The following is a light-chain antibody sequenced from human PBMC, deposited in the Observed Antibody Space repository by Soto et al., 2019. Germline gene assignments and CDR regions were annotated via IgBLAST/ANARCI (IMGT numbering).Light chain of an antibody. CDR3: QRLNTYFPT. J-gene: IGKJ4*01. V-gene: IGKV1-9*01. Sequence: DIQLTQSPSFLSASVGDRVTITCRASQSISSYLAWYQQKPGKAPKLLIYAASTLQSGVPSRFSGSESGTEFTLTISSLQPEDFSTYGRQRLNTYFPTLRCGAKV. CDR1: QSISSY. CDR2: AAS.